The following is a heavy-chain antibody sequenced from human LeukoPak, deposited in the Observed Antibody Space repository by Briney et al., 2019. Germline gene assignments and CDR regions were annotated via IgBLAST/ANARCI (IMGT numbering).Heavy chain of an antibody. J-gene: IGHJ4*02. Sequence: PGGSLRLSCAGSGFTFSGYIMNWVRQAPGKGLEWVSSISSSSDYIYYADSVKGRFTISRDNAKNSLYLQMNSLRAEDTAVYYCARDAEQLVDYWGQGTLVTVSS. CDR2: ISSSSDYI. V-gene: IGHV3-21*04. D-gene: IGHD6-13*01. CDR1: GFTFSGYI. CDR3: ARDAEQLVDY.